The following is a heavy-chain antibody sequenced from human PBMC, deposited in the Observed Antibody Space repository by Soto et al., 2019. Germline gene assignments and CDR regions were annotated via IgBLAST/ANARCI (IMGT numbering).Heavy chain of an antibody. CDR1: GGSFSGYY. CDR2: INHSGST. CDR3: ARLIGDSGLDS. J-gene: IGHJ5*01. V-gene: IGHV4-34*01. D-gene: IGHD2-8*01. Sequence: SETLSLTCAVYGGSFSGYYWSWIRQPPGKGLEWIGEINHSGSTNYNPSLKSRVTISIDTSKNQFSLKLNAVTPDDTAVYYCARLIGDSGLDSWGQGTLVTVSS.